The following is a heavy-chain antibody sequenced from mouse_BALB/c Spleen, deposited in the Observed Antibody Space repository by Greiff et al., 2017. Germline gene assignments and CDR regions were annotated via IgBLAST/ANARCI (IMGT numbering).Heavy chain of an antibody. V-gene: IGHV3-8*02. CDR3: ARYTTVVATGRFDY. D-gene: IGHD1-1*01. CDR2: ISYSGST. CDR1: GDSITSGY. Sequence: EVKLQESGPSLVKPSQTLSLTCSVTGDSITSGYWNWIRKFPGNKLEYMGYISYSGSTYYNPSLKSRISITRDTSKNQYYLQLNSVTTEDTATYYCARYTTVVATGRFDYWGQGTTLTVSS. J-gene: IGHJ2*01.